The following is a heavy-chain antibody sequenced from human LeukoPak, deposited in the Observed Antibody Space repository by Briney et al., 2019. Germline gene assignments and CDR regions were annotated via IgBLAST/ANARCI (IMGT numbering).Heavy chain of an antibody. CDR3: TNDRDSGYDPQGFFDY. D-gene: IGHD5-12*01. CDR2: IRSKAYGGTT. Sequence: GGSLRLSCTASGFTFGDYAMSWVRQAPGKGLEWVGFIRSKAYGGTTEYAASVKGRFTISRDDSKSIAYLQMNSLKTEDTAVYYCTNDRDSGYDPQGFFDYWGQGTLVTVSS. V-gene: IGHV3-49*04. J-gene: IGHJ4*02. CDR1: GFTFGDYA.